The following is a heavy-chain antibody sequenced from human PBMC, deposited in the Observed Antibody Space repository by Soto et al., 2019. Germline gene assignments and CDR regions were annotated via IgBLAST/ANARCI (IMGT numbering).Heavy chain of an antibody. CDR1: GFSFSSYA. Sequence: EVQLLDSGGGLVQPGGSLRLSCAASGFSFSSYAMNWVRQAPGKGLEWVSVISGSGDSTYYADSVKGRFTIARDTSKNTLDLQLNSLSTEHTAVYYCATRGPGTYFDYWGLATLVTVSS. D-gene: IGHD6-13*01. CDR3: ATRGPGTYFDY. CDR2: ISGSGDST. J-gene: IGHJ4*02. V-gene: IGHV3-23*01.